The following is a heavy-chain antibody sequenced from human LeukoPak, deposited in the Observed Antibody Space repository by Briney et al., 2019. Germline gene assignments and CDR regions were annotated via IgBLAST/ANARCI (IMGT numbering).Heavy chain of an antibody. Sequence: GGSLRLSCAASGFTFSSYAMSWVRQAPGKGLEWVSAISGSGGSTYYADSVKGRFTISRDNSKNTLYLQMNSLRAEDTAVYYCAKGDGELLWFGELLPFDYWGQGTLVTVSS. CDR1: GFTFSSYA. CDR2: ISGSGGST. CDR3: AKGDGELLWFGELLPFDY. V-gene: IGHV3-23*01. J-gene: IGHJ4*02. D-gene: IGHD3-10*01.